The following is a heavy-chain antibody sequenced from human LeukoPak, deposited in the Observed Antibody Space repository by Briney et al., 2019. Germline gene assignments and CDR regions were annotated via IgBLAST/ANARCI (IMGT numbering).Heavy chain of an antibody. J-gene: IGHJ4*02. Sequence: HPGGSLRLSCAASGVTFSSYGMHWVRQAPGKGLEWVAVTTYDASDKDYADSVKGRFTISRDNSKNTLYLQMNSLRPEDTALYFCARDGAGTYLPDYWGQGILVTVSS. CDR3: ARDGAGTYLPDY. V-gene: IGHV3-30*03. D-gene: IGHD3-10*01. CDR2: TTYDASDK. CDR1: GVTFSSYG.